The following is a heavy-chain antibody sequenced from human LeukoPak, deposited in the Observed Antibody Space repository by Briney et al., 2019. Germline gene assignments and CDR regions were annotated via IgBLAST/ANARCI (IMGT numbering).Heavy chain of an antibody. CDR1: GFSINTAHY. J-gene: IGHJ4*02. D-gene: IGHD1/OR15-1a*01. CDR2: ISHSGNA. Sequence: PSETLSLTCAVSGFSINTAHYWGWVRQPPGEGLEWIGSISHSGNAYYNPSLKSRVTISLDASKNQFSLKLSSVTAADTAVYHCARYFSGHNNRWYLDYWSQGTLVTVSS. CDR3: ARYFSGHNNRWYLDY. V-gene: IGHV4-38-2*01.